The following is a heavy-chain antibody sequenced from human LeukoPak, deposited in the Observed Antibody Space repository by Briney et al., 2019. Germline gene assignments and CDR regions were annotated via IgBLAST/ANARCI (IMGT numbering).Heavy chain of an antibody. CDR2: VKYDGSTT. CDR3: ARDLNWLLFDY. CDR1: GFTFSAYW. V-gene: IGHV3-74*01. J-gene: IGHJ4*02. D-gene: IGHD3/OR15-3a*01. Sequence: QLGESLKISCAASGFTFSAYWMHWVRQAPGKGLVWVSRVKYDGSTTTYADSVRGRFTISRDNAKNILYLQMNSLRVEDTAVYYCARDLNWLLFDYWGQGTLVTVSS.